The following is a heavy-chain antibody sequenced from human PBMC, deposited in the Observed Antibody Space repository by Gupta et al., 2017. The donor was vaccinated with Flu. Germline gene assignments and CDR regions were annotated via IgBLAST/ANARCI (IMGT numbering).Heavy chain of an antibody. V-gene: IGHV3-11*01. CDR3: VRDRRGLFTRFFDF. D-gene: IGHD3-10*01. J-gene: IGHJ4*02. CDR2: ISNGDPSI. CDR1: GLTFSDDY. Sequence: QVQLVESGGGLVKPGGSLRLPCAPSGLTFSDDYMTWIRQAPGKGLEWVAYISNGDPSIQHADSVKGRFTISRNNARKSLNLQMNSLRADDTAVYFCVRDRRGLFTRFFDFWGQGTRVTVSS.